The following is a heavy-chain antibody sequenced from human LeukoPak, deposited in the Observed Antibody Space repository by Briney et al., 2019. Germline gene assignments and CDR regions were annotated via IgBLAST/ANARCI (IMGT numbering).Heavy chain of an antibody. CDR2: ISTYNGYS. D-gene: IGHD6-19*01. J-gene: IGHJ4*02. CDR1: GYTFTSSG. CDR3: AKNSSGGYSDY. Sequence: SVKVSCKASGYTFTSSGISWVRQAPGQGLEWMGWISTYNGYSKYAQNLQGRVTMTADTSTSTAYMELSSLSSDDTAVYYCAKNSSGGYSDYWGQGTLVTVSS. V-gene: IGHV1-18*01.